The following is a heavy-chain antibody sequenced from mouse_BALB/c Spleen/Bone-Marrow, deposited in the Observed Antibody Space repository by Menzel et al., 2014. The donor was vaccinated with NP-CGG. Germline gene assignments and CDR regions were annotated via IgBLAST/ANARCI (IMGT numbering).Heavy chain of an antibody. V-gene: IGHV14-3*02. CDR3: ASYYRYDRRFAY. Sequence: VQLKQSGAELVKPGASVKLSCTASGFNIKDTYMHWVKQRPEQGLEWIGRIDPANGNTKYDPKFQGKATITADTSSNSASLQLSSLTSEDTAVYYCASYYRYDRRFAYWGQGTLVTVSA. J-gene: IGHJ3*01. CDR2: IDPANGNT. D-gene: IGHD2-14*01. CDR1: GFNIKDTY.